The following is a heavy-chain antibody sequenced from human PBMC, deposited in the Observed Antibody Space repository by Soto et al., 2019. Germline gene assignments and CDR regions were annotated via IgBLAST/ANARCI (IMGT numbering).Heavy chain of an antibody. Sequence: SETLSLTCAVYGGSFSGYYWSWIRQPPGKGLEWIGEINHSGSTNYNPSLKSRVAISVDTSKNQFSLKLSSVTAADTAVYYCARGGLWFGELFRYYYYYYSMDVWGQGTTVTVS. CDR3: ARGGLWFGELFRYYYYYYSMDV. CDR2: INHSGST. D-gene: IGHD3-10*01. V-gene: IGHV4-34*01. J-gene: IGHJ6*02. CDR1: GGSFSGYY.